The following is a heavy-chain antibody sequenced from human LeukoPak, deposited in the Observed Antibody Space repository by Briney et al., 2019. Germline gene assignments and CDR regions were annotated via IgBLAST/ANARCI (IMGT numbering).Heavy chain of an antibody. Sequence: GASVKVSCKASGGTFSSYAISWVRQAPGQGLEWMGGIIPIFGTANYAQKFQGRVTITADESTSTAYMELSSLRSEDTAVYYCARSVDILTGYYKDAFDIWGQGTMVTVSS. CDR2: IIPIFGTA. CDR3: ARSVDILTGYYKDAFDI. D-gene: IGHD3-9*01. J-gene: IGHJ3*02. CDR1: GGTFSSYA. V-gene: IGHV1-69*13.